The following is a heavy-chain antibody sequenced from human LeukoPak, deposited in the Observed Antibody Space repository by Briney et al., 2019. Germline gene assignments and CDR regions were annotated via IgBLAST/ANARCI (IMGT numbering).Heavy chain of an antibody. CDR1: GGSIGRGGYY. D-gene: IGHD3-10*01. CDR2: IYYTGST. V-gene: IGHV4-31*03. J-gene: IGHJ6*02. Sequence: SETLSLTCTVPGGSIGRGGYYWTWIRQHPGKGLEWIGYIYYTGSTYYNPSLKSRVAISMDASKNQFSLRLSSVTAADTAVYYCTRAGPHCGSGTDYSFYGMDVWGQGTTVTVSS. CDR3: TRAGPHCGSGTDYSFYGMDV.